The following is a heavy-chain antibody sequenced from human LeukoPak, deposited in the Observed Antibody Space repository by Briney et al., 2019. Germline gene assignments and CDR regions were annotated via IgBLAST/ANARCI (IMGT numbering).Heavy chain of an antibody. D-gene: IGHD3-9*01. J-gene: IGHJ4*02. CDR3: ARGWYYDILAGPQGADF. CDR1: GFTFSTYW. V-gene: IGHV3-74*01. CDR2: ISPDGSTT. Sequence: GGSLRLSCAASGFTFSTYWMHWVRQAPGQGPVWVSRISPDGSTTTYADSVRGRFSISRDNAKNTLYMQMNTLRAEDTAVYYCARGWYYDILAGPQGADFWGQGTLVTVSS.